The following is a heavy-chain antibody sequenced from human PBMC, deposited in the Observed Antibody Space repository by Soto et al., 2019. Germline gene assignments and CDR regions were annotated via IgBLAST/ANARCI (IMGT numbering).Heavy chain of an antibody. CDR1: GGSISKTNW. Sequence: SETLSLTCVVSGGSISKTNWWSWVRQPPGKGLEWIGEIYHSGTTHYSPSLQSRVTMSVDMSKNHFSLGLSSVTAADTAVYYCAFPATADFDYWGQGTQVTVSS. CDR3: AFPATADFDY. J-gene: IGHJ4*02. D-gene: IGHD6-13*01. V-gene: IGHV4-4*02. CDR2: IYHSGTT.